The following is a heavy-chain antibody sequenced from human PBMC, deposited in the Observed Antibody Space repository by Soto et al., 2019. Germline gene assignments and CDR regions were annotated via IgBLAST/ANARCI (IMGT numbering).Heavy chain of an antibody. CDR3: ARDTFGGAYDFLH. V-gene: IGHV3-66*01. D-gene: IGHD3-3*01. J-gene: IGHJ4*02. Sequence: EVQLVESGGGLVQPGGSLRLSCAASGFTVSSFYMTWVRQAPGKGLQWVAVISSGGTTYYADSVKRRFTISRDNSKNTLYLEMNSLRAADTAVYYCARDTFGGAYDFLHGGQGTLVTVSS. CDR2: ISSGGTT. CDR1: GFTVSSFY.